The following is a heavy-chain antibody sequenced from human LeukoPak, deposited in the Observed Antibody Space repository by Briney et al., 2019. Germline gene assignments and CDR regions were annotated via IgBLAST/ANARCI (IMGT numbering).Heavy chain of an antibody. CDR2: IYTSGST. CDR1: GGSISSGSYY. CDR3: ARARRITMVRGAIYYYYYTDV. Sequence: PSETLSLTCTVSGGSISSGSYYWSWIRQPAGKGLEWIGRIYTSGSTNYNPSLKSRVTISVDTSKNQFSLKLSSVTAADTAVYYCARARRITMVRGAIYYYYYTDVWGKGTTVTISS. V-gene: IGHV4-61*02. J-gene: IGHJ6*03. D-gene: IGHD3-10*01.